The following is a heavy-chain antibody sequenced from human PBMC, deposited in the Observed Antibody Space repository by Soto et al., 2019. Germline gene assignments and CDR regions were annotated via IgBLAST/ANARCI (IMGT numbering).Heavy chain of an antibody. CDR3: ARGPPGGSGSYYSPDY. J-gene: IGHJ4*02. CDR2: INPNSGNT. CDR1: GYTFTSYD. D-gene: IGHD3-10*01. V-gene: IGHV1-8*01. Sequence: QVQLVQSGAEVKKPEASVKVSCKASGYTFTSYDINWVRQATGQGLEWMGWINPNSGNTGYAQKFQGRVTMTRYTSISTAYMELSSLRSEDTAAYYCARGPPGGSGSYYSPDYWGQGTLVTVSA.